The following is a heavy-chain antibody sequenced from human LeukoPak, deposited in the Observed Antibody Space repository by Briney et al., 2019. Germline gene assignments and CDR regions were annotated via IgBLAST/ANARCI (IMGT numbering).Heavy chain of an antibody. D-gene: IGHD3-3*01. CDR1: GVSISNYY. CDR2: ISYSGST. Sequence: PSETLSLTCTVSGVSISNYYWSWIRQPPGKGLEWIGYISYSGSTNYNPSLRSRVAISEDTSRNQFSLRLNSVTAADTAVYYCARHIPVIWSSGYYYGMDVWGQGTTVTVSS. CDR3: ARHIPVIWSSGYYYGMDV. V-gene: IGHV4-59*08. J-gene: IGHJ6*02.